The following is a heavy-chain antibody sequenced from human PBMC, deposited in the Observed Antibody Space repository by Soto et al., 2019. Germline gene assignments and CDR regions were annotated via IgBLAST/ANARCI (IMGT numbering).Heavy chain of an antibody. CDR3: AKGDYYDFWSGPFDY. CDR2: ISWNSGSI. Sequence: GGSLRLSCAASGFTFDDYAMHWVRQAPGKGLEWVSGISWNSGSIGYADSVKGRFTISRDNAKNSLYLQMNSLRAEDTALYYCAKGDYYDFWSGPFDYWGQGTLVTVSS. V-gene: IGHV3-9*01. CDR1: GFTFDDYA. J-gene: IGHJ4*02. D-gene: IGHD3-3*01.